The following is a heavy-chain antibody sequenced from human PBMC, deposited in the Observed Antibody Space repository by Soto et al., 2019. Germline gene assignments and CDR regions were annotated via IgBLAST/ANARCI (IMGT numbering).Heavy chain of an antibody. J-gene: IGHJ6*02. D-gene: IGHD2-15*01. CDR1: GFTFSDYY. Sequence: NPGGSLRLSCAASGFTFSDYYMSWIRQSPGKGLEWVSYISSSSSYTNYADSVKGRFTISRDNAKNSLYLQMNSLRAEDTAVYYCASVGCSGGSCYSGHMNVWGQGTTVTVSS. CDR3: ASVGCSGGSCYSGHMNV. V-gene: IGHV3-11*06. CDR2: ISSSSSYT.